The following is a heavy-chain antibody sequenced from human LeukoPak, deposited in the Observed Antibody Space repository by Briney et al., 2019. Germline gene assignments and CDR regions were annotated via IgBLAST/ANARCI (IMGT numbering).Heavy chain of an antibody. CDR1: GFTVSSKY. V-gene: IGHV3-66*01. J-gene: IGHJ4*02. CDR3: ARVSSGWLQLFDY. Sequence: GGSLRLSCAASGFTVSSKYMSWVRQAPGKGLEWGSVIYSGGSTYYADSVKGRFTISRDNSKNTVYLQMNSLRAEDTAVYYCARVSSGWLQLFDYWGQGTLVTVSS. CDR2: IYSGGST. D-gene: IGHD5-24*01.